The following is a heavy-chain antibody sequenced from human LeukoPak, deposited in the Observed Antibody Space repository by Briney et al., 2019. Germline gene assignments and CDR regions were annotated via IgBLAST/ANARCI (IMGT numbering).Heavy chain of an antibody. V-gene: IGHV4-38-2*02. CDR3: ARGQTAMVFVAFDI. D-gene: IGHD5-18*01. J-gene: IGHJ3*02. CDR2: IYHSGST. Sequence: SETLSLTCTVSGYSISSGYYWGWIRQPPGKGLEWIGSIYHSGSTYYNPSLKSRVTISVDTSKNQFSLKLSSVTAADTAVYYCARGQTAMVFVAFDIWGQGTMVTVSS. CDR1: GYSISSGYY.